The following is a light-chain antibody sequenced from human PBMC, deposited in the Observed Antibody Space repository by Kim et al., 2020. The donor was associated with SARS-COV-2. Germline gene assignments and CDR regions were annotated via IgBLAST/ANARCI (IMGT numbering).Light chain of an antibody. V-gene: IGLV3-27*01. CDR2: KDS. J-gene: IGLJ3*02. Sequence: SYELTQPFSVSVSPGQTARFTCAGEVLAKKKYAGRCQQKPGQAPVLVIYKDSDRPSGLTERFSGSSSGATVTLTISGAQVEDEAVYYCYSAADNNLVVFGGGTQLTV. CDR1: VLAKKKY. CDR3: YSAADNNLVV.